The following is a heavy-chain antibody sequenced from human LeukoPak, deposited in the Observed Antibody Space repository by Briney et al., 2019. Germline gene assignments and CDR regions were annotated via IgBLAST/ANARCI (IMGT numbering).Heavy chain of an antibody. D-gene: IGHD6-13*01. V-gene: IGHV1-3*01. Sequence: GASVKDSCKASGYTLTSYAMHWVGQAPGQRLEGMGWINAGSGNTKYSQKFQGRVTITRDTSASTAYMELSSLRSEDTAVYYCARDRYSGYSSTYFDYWGQGTLVTVSS. CDR3: ARDRYSGYSSTYFDY. J-gene: IGHJ4*02. CDR2: INAGSGNT. CDR1: GYTLTSYA.